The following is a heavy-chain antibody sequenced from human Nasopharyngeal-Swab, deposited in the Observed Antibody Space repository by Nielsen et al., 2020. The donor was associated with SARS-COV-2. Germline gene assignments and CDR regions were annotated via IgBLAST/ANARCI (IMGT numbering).Heavy chain of an antibody. J-gene: IGHJ4*02. CDR2: ISWNSGSI. CDR1: GFTFDDYA. D-gene: IGHD5-18*01. CDR3: ARDSRGYSYGYIYFDY. V-gene: IGHV3-9*01. Sequence: SLKISCAASGFTFDDYAMHWVRQAPGKGLEWVSGISWNSGSIGYADSVKGRFTISRDNAKNSLYLQMNSLRAEDTAVYYCARDSRGYSYGYIYFDYWGQGTLVTVSS.